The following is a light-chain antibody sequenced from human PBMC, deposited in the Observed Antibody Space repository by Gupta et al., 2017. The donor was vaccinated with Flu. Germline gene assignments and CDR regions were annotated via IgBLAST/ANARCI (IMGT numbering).Light chain of an antibody. V-gene: IGLV2-14*01. Sequence: QSALTQPASVSGSPGQSITISCTGTSSDIGGSNYVSWYRQPPHAAPKLLIFEVSDRPSGVSTRFSGSKSGNTASLTISGLQAEDEADYYCSSYTSSTTLLVFGGGTKLTVL. J-gene: IGLJ3*02. CDR3: SSYTSSTTLLV. CDR1: SSDIGGSNY. CDR2: EVS.